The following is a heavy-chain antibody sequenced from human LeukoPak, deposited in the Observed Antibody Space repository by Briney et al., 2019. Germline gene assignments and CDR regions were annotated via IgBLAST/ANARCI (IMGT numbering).Heavy chain of an antibody. CDR2: ISSSSHYT. D-gene: IGHD1-14*01. CDR3: VTETTEGAKDY. Sequence: GGSLRLSCAASGFTFSDRYMGWVRQTPGKGLAWVSYISSSSHYTNYEASVRGRFIISRDNARDSVYLQMNSLRVEDTAIYYCVTETTEGAKDYWGQGTLVTVSS. CDR1: GFTFSDRY. J-gene: IGHJ4*02. V-gene: IGHV3-11*05.